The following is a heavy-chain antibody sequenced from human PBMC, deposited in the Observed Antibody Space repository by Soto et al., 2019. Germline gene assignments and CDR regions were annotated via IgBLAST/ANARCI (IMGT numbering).Heavy chain of an antibody. CDR1: GFTFSSYS. J-gene: IGHJ5*02. Sequence: GGSLRLSCAASGFTFSSYSMNWVRQAPGKGLEWVSSISSSSSYIYYADSVKGRFTISRDNAKNSLYLQMNSLKAEDTAVYYCERDLGYSSSGNWFDPWGQGTLVTVYS. CDR3: ERDLGYSSSGNWFDP. CDR2: ISSSSSYI. V-gene: IGHV3-21*01. D-gene: IGHD6-13*01.